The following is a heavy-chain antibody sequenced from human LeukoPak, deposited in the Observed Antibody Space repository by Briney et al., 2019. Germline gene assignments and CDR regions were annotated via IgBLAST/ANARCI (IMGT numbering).Heavy chain of an antibody. CDR3: ARKYYYASGSLGFDY. Sequence: GGSLRLSCAASGFTISSYSMNWVRQAPGKGLEWVSYISGTSSTIYYADSVKGRFTISRDNAKNSLFLQMNSLRDDDTAVYYCARKYYYASGSLGFDYWGQGTLVTVSS. CDR2: ISGTSSTI. J-gene: IGHJ4*02. CDR1: GFTISSYS. V-gene: IGHV3-48*02. D-gene: IGHD3-10*01.